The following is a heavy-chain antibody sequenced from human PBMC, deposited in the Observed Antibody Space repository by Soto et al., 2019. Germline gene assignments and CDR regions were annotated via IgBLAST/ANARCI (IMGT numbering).Heavy chain of an antibody. D-gene: IGHD3-10*01. Sequence: PSETLSLTCPVSDYSIKDGYYWGWIRQPPGKGLGWIGSIYYNGNTYYNPSLKSRVTISVDTSKIHFSLRLNSVTAADTAVYYCARKGYGPGPNWFDSWGQGTLVTVSS. CDR3: ARKGYGPGPNWFDS. V-gene: IGHV4-38-2*01. CDR2: IYYNGNT. CDR1: DYSIKDGYY. J-gene: IGHJ5*01.